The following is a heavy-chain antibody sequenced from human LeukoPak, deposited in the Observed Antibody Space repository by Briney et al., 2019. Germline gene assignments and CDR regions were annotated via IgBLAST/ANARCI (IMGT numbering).Heavy chain of an antibody. Sequence: GGSLRLSCAASGFTFSNAWMSWVRQAPGKGLEWVGRIKSKTDGGTTGYAAPVKGRFTISRDDSKNTLYLQMNSLRAEDTAVYYCANPPTVTKIRFDSWGQGTLVTVSS. V-gene: IGHV3-15*01. D-gene: IGHD4-17*01. J-gene: IGHJ5*01. CDR2: IKSKTDGGTT. CDR3: ANPPTVTKIRFDS. CDR1: GFTFSNAW.